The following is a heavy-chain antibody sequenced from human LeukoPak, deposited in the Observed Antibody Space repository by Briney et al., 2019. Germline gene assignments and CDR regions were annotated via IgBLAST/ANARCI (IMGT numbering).Heavy chain of an antibody. CDR1: GYTLTELS. J-gene: IGHJ1*01. V-gene: IGHV1-24*01. Sequence: ASVKVPCKVSGYTLTELSIYWVRQAPGKGLEWMGGFHPEDDERIYAQKFQGRVTMTEDTSTDTAYMELSSLRPEDTAVYYCATADVISHYDVLTLHHWGQGTLVTVSS. D-gene: IGHD3-9*01. CDR2: FHPEDDER. CDR3: ATADVISHYDVLTLHH.